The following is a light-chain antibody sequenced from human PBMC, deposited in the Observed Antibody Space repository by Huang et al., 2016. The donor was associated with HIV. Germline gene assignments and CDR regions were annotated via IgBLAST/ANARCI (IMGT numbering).Light chain of an antibody. CDR1: QGIPNY. CDR2: AAS. Sequence: IQLTQSPYSLSIYVGDKVTITCRASQGIPNYVAWYQQRPGKAPKLLIYAASTLQNGVPSRFSGSGSGADFALSIANVQPEDSATYYCQQFSSYPLTFGGGTKVEIK. CDR3: QQFSSYPLT. V-gene: IGKV1-9*01. J-gene: IGKJ4*01.